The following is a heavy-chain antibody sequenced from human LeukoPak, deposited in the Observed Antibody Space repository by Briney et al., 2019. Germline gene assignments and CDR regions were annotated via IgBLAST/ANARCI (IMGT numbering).Heavy chain of an antibody. V-gene: IGHV1-2*02. D-gene: IGHD3-16*02. CDR1: GYTFTSYY. CDR3: ARLSTPNLYYFDY. J-gene: IGHJ4*02. CDR2: INPNSGVT. Sequence: ASVKVSCKASGYTFTSYYMHWVRQAPGQGLEWMGWINPNSGVTYYAQKFQGRVSMTRDTSISTAYMEVSRLRSDDSALYYCARLSTPNLYYFDYWGQGTLVTDSS.